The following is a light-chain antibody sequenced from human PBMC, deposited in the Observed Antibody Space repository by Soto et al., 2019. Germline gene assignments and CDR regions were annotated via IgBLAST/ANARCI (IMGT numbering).Light chain of an antibody. V-gene: IGLV2-14*01. Sequence: QSALTQPASVSGSPGQSITISCTGTSSDVGDYNYVSWYQQHPGKAPKLVIFDVSDRPSGASNRFSGSKSGNTASLTISGLQAEDEADYYCSSYTSSSTRVFGTGTKVTVL. CDR1: SSDVGDYNY. J-gene: IGLJ1*01. CDR3: SSYTSSSTRV. CDR2: DVS.